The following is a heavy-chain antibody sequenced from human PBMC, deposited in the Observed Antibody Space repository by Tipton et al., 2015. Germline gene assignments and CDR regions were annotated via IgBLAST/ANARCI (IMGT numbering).Heavy chain of an antibody. V-gene: IGHV4-28*03. D-gene: IGHD5-24*01. J-gene: IGHJ6*02. CDR2: IYWSGRT. Sequence: TLSLTCAVSAYSISTDYYWTWIRQPPGKGLEWIGIIYWSGRTNYNSSLKSRVTMSVAPSMIHYSLTLSSVTAADTAVYYCARDLEHGMDVWGQGTTVTVSS. CDR3: ARDLEHGMDV. CDR1: AYSISTDYY.